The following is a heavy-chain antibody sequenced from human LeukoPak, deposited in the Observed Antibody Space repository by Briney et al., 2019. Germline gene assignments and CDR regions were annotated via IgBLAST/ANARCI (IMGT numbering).Heavy chain of an antibody. Sequence: GGSLRLSCAASGFTFTSYAMSWVRQAPGRGLEWVSAITGSGGTTYYADFVKGRFTISRDNSKNTLYLQMNGLRVEDTAVYYCAKMQGYFDYWGQGTLVTVSS. CDR2: ITGSGGTT. J-gene: IGHJ4*02. V-gene: IGHV3-23*01. CDR3: AKMQGYFDY. CDR1: GFTFTSYA.